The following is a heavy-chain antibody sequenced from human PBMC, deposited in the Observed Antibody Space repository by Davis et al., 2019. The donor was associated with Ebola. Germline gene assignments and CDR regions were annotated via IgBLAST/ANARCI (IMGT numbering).Heavy chain of an antibody. CDR1: GYRFTSYW. V-gene: IGHV5-51*01. Sequence: GESLKISCKGSGYRFTSYWIGWVRQMPGKGLEWMGIIYPDDSDTRYSPSFQGQVTISADKSFSTAYLQWSGLKASDTAMYYCARMGKSYYDSLWDYWGQGTLVTVSS. J-gene: IGHJ4*02. D-gene: IGHD3-10*01. CDR3: ARMGKSYYDSLWDY. CDR2: IYPDDSDT.